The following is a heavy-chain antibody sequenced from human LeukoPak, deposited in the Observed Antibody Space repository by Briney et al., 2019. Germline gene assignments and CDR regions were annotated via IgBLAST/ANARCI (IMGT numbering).Heavy chain of an antibody. CDR1: GYSFTSSW. CDR3: ARGLYCSGGSCRFDY. V-gene: IGHV5-51*01. Sequence: GESLKISCEGSGYSFTSSWIGWVRQMPAKGLEWMGIIYPGDSDIRYSPSFQGQVTISADKSITTAYLQWSSLKASDTAIYYCARGLYCSGGSCRFDYWGQGTLVTVSS. CDR2: IYPGDSDI. D-gene: IGHD2-15*01. J-gene: IGHJ4*02.